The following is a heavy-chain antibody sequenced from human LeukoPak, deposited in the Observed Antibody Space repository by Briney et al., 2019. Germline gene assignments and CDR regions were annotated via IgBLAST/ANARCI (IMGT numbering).Heavy chain of an antibody. Sequence: SETLSLTCTVSGGSISSYYWSWIRQPPGKGLEWIGYIYYSGSTNYNPSLKSRVTISVDTSKNQFSLQLNSVTPEDTAVYYCARDVRCSSTSCHFFVSYYYGMDVWGQGTTVTVSS. V-gene: IGHV4-59*12. D-gene: IGHD2-2*01. CDR1: GGSISSYY. J-gene: IGHJ6*02. CDR3: ARDVRCSSTSCHFFVSYYYGMDV. CDR2: IYYSGST.